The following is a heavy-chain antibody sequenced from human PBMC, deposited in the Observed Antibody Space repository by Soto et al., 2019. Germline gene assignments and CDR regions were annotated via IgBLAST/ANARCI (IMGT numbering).Heavy chain of an antibody. J-gene: IGHJ3*02. CDR3: ARDANYYDSSGIPDAFDI. V-gene: IGHV3-30-3*01. D-gene: IGHD3-22*01. CDR1: GFTFSSYA. Sequence: PGGSLRLSCAASGFTFSSYARSWVRQAPGKGLEWVAVITYDGSNTYYADSVKGRFTISRDNSKNTLYLQMNSLRAEDTAVYYCARDANYYDSSGIPDAFDIWGQGTMVTVSS. CDR2: ITYDGSNT.